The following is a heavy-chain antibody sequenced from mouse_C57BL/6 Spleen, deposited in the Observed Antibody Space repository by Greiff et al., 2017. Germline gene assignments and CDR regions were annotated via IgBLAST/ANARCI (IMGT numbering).Heavy chain of an antibody. Sequence: VQLQQSGAELARPGASVKLSCKASGYTFTSYGISWVKQRTGQGLEWIGEFYPRSGNIYYNEKFKGKATLTADKSSSTAYMELRSLTSEDSAVYFCERDYGNYPAWFAYWGQGTLVTVSA. D-gene: IGHD2-1*01. J-gene: IGHJ3*01. V-gene: IGHV1-81*01. CDR1: GYTFTSYG. CDR2: FYPRSGNI. CDR3: ERDYGNYPAWFAY.